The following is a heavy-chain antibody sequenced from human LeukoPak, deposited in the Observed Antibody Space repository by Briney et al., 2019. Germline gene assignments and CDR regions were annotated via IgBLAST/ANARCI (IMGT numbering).Heavy chain of an antibody. CDR1: GLTFSMYW. D-gene: IGHD6-19*01. CDR2: TNRDGSST. CDR3: AGGISVAYSFDY. Sequence: GGSLRLSWAASGLTFSMYWMDWVRQAAGEGLVWVSRTNRDGSSTIYADSGKGRFTIHRDNAQNKLYLKMNSLRAEDTAVYYCAGGISVAYSFDYWGQGPLVTVSS. J-gene: IGHJ4*02. V-gene: IGHV3-74*01.